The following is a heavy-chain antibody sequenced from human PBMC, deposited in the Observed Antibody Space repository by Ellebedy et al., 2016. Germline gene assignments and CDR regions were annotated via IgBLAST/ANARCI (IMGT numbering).Heavy chain of an antibody. V-gene: IGHV3-48*04. Sequence: GESLKISXAASGFTFSSYSMNWVRQAPGKGLEWVSYISSSSSTIYYADSVKGRFTISRDNAKNSLYLQMNSLRAEDTAVYYCARIVGATTYWGQGTLVTVSS. D-gene: IGHD1-26*01. CDR2: ISSSSSTI. CDR3: ARIVGATTY. CDR1: GFTFSSYS. J-gene: IGHJ4*02.